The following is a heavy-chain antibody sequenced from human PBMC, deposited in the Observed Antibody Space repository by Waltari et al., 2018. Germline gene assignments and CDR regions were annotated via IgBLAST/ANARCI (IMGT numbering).Heavy chain of an antibody. CDR2: INTNTVNP. CDR3: AKGIQLWGRGSWYFDD. Sequence: QVQLVQSGSELKKPGASVKVSCKASGYIFSNYAMNWVRQAPGQGLEWMGWINTNTVNPTYAQGFTGRFVFSLDTSVSTAYLQISSLKAEDTSVYYCAKGIQLWGRGSWYFDDWGQGTLVTVSS. CDR1: GYIFSNYA. J-gene: IGHJ4*02. V-gene: IGHV7-4-1*02. D-gene: IGHD5-18*01.